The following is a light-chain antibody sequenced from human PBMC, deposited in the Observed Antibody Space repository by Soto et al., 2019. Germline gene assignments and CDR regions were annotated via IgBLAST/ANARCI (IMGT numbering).Light chain of an antibody. CDR3: QQYGSSPRT. Sequence: EIVMTQSPATLSLSPGERATLSCRASQSVGKYLVWYQQKPGQAPRLLIYGASSRPTGIPDRFSGSGSGTDFTLTISRLEPEDFAVYYCQQYGSSPRTFGQGTKVDIK. J-gene: IGKJ1*01. CDR1: QSVGKY. CDR2: GAS. V-gene: IGKV3-20*01.